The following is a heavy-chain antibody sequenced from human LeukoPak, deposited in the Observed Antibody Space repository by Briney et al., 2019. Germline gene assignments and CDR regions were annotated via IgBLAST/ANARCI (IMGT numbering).Heavy chain of an antibody. CDR1: GFTVSSNY. Sequence: GGSLRLSCAASGFTVSSNYMSWVRQAPGKGLEWVSVIYSGGSTYYADSVKGRFTISRDNSKNTLYLQMISLRAEDTAVYYCAKSLYPDAFDIWGPGTMVTVS. CDR2: IYSGGST. CDR3: AKSLYPDAFDI. D-gene: IGHD2-8*01. J-gene: IGHJ3*02. V-gene: IGHV3-53*05.